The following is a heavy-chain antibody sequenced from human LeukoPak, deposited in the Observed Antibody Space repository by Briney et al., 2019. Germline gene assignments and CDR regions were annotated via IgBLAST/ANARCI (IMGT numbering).Heavy chain of an antibody. CDR3: ARNRCSDNSCYLTFDY. CDR1: GGSISSTNW. D-gene: IGHD2-15*01. J-gene: IGHJ4*02. CDR2: IYHSGIT. V-gene: IGHV4-4*02. Sequence: SETLSLTCAVSGGSISSTNWWSWVRQPPGKGLEWIGEIYHSGITNYNPSLKSRVIISVDKSKNQFSLRLSFMAAADTAVYYCARNRCSDNSCYLTFDYWGQGTLVTVSS.